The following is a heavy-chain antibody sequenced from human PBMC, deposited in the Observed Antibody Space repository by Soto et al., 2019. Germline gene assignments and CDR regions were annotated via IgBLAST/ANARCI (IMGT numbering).Heavy chain of an antibody. J-gene: IGHJ3*02. D-gene: IGHD2-2*01. CDR1: GFTFSSYS. Sequence: GGSLRLSCEASGFTFSSYSMNWVRQAPGKGLESVSSISSSSSYIYYADSVKGRFTISRDNAKNSLYLQMNRLKAEETAVYSCARDLVPGAIAAAEEHDFGIWGQGTMVT. CDR2: ISSSSSYI. CDR3: ARDLVPGAIAAAEEHDFGI. V-gene: IGHV3-21*01.